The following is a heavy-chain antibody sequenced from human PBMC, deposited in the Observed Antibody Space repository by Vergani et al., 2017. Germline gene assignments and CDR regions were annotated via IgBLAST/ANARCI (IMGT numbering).Heavy chain of an antibody. CDR1: GFTFGDYY. Sequence: EVHLEESGGGLVQPGGSLRLSCAASGFTFGDYYMAWIRLAPGKGLDWVASIKRDGTETFYVDSVKGRFTISRDNSKNTLYLQMNSLRAEDTAVYYCAKVSPGITGTTRGAFDIWGQGTMVTVSS. D-gene: IGHD1-7*01. J-gene: IGHJ3*02. CDR2: IKRDGTET. CDR3: AKVSPGITGTTRGAFDI. V-gene: IGHV3-7*03.